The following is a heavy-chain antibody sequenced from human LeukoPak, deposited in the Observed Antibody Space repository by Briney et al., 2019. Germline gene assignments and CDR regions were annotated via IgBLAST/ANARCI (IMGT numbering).Heavy chain of an antibody. Sequence: TGGSLRLSCAASGFTFSNYEMNWVRQAPGKGLEWVSYISSSGSTIYYADSVKGRFTISRDNAKNSLYLQMNSLRAEDTAVYCCARGRGYDAFDIWGQGTMVTVSS. V-gene: IGHV3-48*03. CDR1: GFTFSNYE. CDR2: ISSSGSTI. J-gene: IGHJ3*02. CDR3: ARGRGYDAFDI. D-gene: IGHD1-26*01.